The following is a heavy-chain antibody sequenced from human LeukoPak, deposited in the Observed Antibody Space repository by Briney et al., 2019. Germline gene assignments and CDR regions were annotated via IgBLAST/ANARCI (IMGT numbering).Heavy chain of an antibody. V-gene: IGHV3-30*18. D-gene: IGHD3-22*01. Sequence: PGGSLRLSCAASGFTFSSYGMHWVRQAPGKGLEWVAAISYDGSNKYYADSVKGRFTISRDNSKNTLYLQMNSLRAEDTAVYYCAKGTTEVWLLVTEWGQGTLVTVSS. CDR1: GFTFSSYG. CDR3: AKGTTEVWLLVTE. J-gene: IGHJ4*02. CDR2: ISYDGSNK.